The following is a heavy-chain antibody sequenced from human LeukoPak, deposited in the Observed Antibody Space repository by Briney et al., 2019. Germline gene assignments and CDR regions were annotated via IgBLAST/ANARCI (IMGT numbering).Heavy chain of an antibody. CDR1: GFTLSSYA. D-gene: IGHD2-15*01. V-gene: IGHV3-23*01. CDR3: AKGTVRSCSGPSCYPLDS. CDR2: VTDTGGNT. Sequence: GGSMRLSCAASGFTLSSYAMTWVRQAPVKGLEWLSVVTDTGGNTYHADSVKGRFTISRDHFKNTVYLEMNSLRVEDTGVYYCAKGTVRSCSGPSCYPLDSWGQGTLVTVSS. J-gene: IGHJ4*02.